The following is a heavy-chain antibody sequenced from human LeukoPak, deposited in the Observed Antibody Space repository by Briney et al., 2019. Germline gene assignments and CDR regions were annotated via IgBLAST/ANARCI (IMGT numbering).Heavy chain of an antibody. D-gene: IGHD3-16*01. CDR2: ISYDGSNK. V-gene: IGHV3-30-3*01. J-gene: IGHJ4*02. CDR3: ARDWGLRIPLSV. Sequence: GRSLRLSCAASGFTFSSYAMHWVRQAPGKGLEWVAVISYDGSNKYYADSVKGRFTISRDNSKNTLYLQMNSLRAEDTAVYYCARDWGLRIPLSVWGQGTLVTVSS. CDR1: GFTFSSYA.